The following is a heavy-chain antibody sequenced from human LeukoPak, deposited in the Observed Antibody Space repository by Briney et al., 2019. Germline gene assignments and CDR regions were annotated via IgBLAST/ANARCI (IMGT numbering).Heavy chain of an antibody. Sequence: GGSLRLSCAASGFTFSSYSMSWVRQAPGKGLEWVSYISTSSSTISYADSVKGRFTISRDNAKNSLYLQMNSLRDEDMAVYYCARDYRSSSGWTVDYWGQGTLVTVSS. CDR3: ARDYRSSSGWTVDY. J-gene: IGHJ4*02. CDR2: ISTSSSTI. D-gene: IGHD6-19*01. V-gene: IGHV3-48*02. CDR1: GFTFSSYS.